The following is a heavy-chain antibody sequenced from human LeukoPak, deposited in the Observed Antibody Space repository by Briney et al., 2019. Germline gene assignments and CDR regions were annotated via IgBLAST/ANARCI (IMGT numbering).Heavy chain of an antibody. CDR3: ASEVGYRSLGY. V-gene: IGHV3-43*01. CDR1: GFTFDDDA. D-gene: IGHD3-3*01. CDR2: ITWKSHRT. Sequence: GGSLRLSCAASGFTFDDDAMHWVRQTPGRGLEWVSFITWKSHRTHYADSVKGRFTVSRDNSKDSLYLQMNSLRTEDTGLYHCASEVGYRSLGYLGQGTLVTVSS. J-gene: IGHJ4*02.